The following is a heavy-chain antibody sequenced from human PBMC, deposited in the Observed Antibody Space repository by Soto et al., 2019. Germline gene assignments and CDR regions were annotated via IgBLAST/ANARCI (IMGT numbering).Heavy chain of an antibody. CDR1: GFTFSSYE. D-gene: IGHD3-22*01. CDR2: ISSSGSTI. CDR3: ARGRDYYDSSGYYTFDY. V-gene: IGHV3-48*03. J-gene: IGHJ4*02. Sequence: PGGSLRLSCAASGFTFSSYEMTWVRQAPGKGLEWVSYISSSGSTIYYADSVKGRFTISRDNAKNSLYLQMNSLRAEDTAVYYCARGRDYYDSSGYYTFDYWGQGTLVTVSS.